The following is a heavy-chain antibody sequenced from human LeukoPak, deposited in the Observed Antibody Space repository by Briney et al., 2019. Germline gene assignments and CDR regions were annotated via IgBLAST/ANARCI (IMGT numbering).Heavy chain of an antibody. CDR3: ARDTRRMMEYWYFDL. J-gene: IGHJ2*01. Sequence: SETLSLTCAVSGGSISSGGYSWSWIRQPPGKGLEWIGYIYHSGSTYYNPSLKSRVTISVDRSKNQFSLKLSSVTAADTAVYYCARDTRRMMEYWYFDLWGRGTLVTVSS. CDR2: IYHSGST. V-gene: IGHV4-30-2*01. CDR1: GGSISSGGYS. D-gene: IGHD3-16*01.